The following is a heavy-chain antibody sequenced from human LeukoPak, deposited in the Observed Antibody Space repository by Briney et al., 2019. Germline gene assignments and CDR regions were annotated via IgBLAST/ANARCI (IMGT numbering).Heavy chain of an antibody. Sequence: PSAPLSLPCAFSGGSISSRYYWGWVRQPPGKGLEWIGTVYYSGRTYYNPSLKSRLTISVDTSKNQFSLKLNSVTAADTAIYYCARQGEHCDGGSCFPFHYWGQGTLVTVSS. D-gene: IGHD2-15*01. CDR3: ARQGEHCDGGSCFPFHY. CDR2: VYYSGRT. V-gene: IGHV4-39*01. CDR1: GGSISSRYY. J-gene: IGHJ4*02.